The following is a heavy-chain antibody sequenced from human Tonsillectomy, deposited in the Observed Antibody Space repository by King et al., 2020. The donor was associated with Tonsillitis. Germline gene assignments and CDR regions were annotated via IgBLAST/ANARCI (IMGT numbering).Heavy chain of an antibody. CDR2: IHPCDSDT. D-gene: IGHD4-23*01. CDR1: GYSFTSYW. Sequence: QLVQSGAEVKKPGESLKISCKGSGYSFTSYWIGWVRQMPGKGLEWMGIIHPCDSDTTYRPSSQGQVTISADKSIRPAYLQWNSLKASDTAMYYCALGNCGWFDPWGQGTLVTVSS. CDR3: ALGNCGWFDP. V-gene: IGHV5-51*03. J-gene: IGHJ5*02.